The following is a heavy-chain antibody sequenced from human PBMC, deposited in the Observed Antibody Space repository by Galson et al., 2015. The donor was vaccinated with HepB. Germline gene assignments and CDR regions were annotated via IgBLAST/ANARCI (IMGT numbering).Heavy chain of an antibody. D-gene: IGHD6-13*01. CDR1: GFTVSSNY. V-gene: IGHV3-53*04. Sequence: SLRLSCAASGFTVSSNYMSWVRQAPGKGLEWVSVIYSGGSTYYADSVKGRFTISRHNSKNTLYLQMNSLRAEDTAVYYCAGSSSWYPEAFDYWGQGTLVTVSS. J-gene: IGHJ4*02. CDR2: IYSGGST. CDR3: AGSSSWYPEAFDY.